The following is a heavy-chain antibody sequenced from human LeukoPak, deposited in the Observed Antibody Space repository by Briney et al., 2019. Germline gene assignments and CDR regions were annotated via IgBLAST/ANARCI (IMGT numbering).Heavy chain of an antibody. CDR2: VSTYNGNT. CDR3: ARDRAGSAWYTTFDY. CDR1: CYTLSSFC. Sequence: SVKVSCKASCYTLSSFCFSWVGQAPGQGVGWGGWVSTYNGNTNYAQKLQGRVTMTTDTSTSRVYMDLRSLRSDDTAVYYCARDRAGSAWYTTFDYWGQGTLVTVSS. V-gene: IGHV1-18*01. J-gene: IGHJ4*02. D-gene: IGHD6-19*01.